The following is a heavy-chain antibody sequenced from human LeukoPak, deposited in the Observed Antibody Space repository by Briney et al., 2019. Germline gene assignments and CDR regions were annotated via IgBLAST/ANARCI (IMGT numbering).Heavy chain of an antibody. CDR2: IIPILGIA. J-gene: IGHJ4*02. CDR1: GYTFTAQY. Sequence: SVKVSCKTSGYTFTAQYIHWVRQAPGQGLEWMGRIIPILGIANYAQKFQGRVTITADKSTSTAYMELSSLRSEDTAVYYCARSTETYYYDSSGYYYPSDFDYWGQGTLVTVSS. CDR3: ARSTETYYYDSSGYYYPSDFDY. V-gene: IGHV1-69*02. D-gene: IGHD3-22*01.